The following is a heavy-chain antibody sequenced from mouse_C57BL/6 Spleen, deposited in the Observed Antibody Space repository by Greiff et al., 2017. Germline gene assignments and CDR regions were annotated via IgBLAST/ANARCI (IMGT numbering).Heavy chain of an antibody. Sequence: VKVVESGAELVRPGASVTLSCKASGYTFTDYEMHWVKQTPVHGLEWIGAIDPETGGTAYNQKFKGKAILTAAKSSSTAYMELRSLTSEDSAVYYCTRSDSNYLYYYAMDYWGQGTSVTVSS. V-gene: IGHV1-15*01. J-gene: IGHJ4*01. CDR2: IDPETGGT. CDR1: GYTFTDYE. CDR3: TRSDSNYLYYYAMDY. D-gene: IGHD2-5*01.